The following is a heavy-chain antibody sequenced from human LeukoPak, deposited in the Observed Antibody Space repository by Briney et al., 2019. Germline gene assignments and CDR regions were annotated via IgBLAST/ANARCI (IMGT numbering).Heavy chain of an antibody. CDR2: IRYDGSNK. Sequence: PGGSLRLSCAASGFTFSSYGMHWVRQAPGKGLEWVAFIRYDGSNKYYADSVKGRFTISRDNSKNTLYLQMNSLRAEDTAVYYCANKGRSGSYFLSYWGQGTLVTVSS. V-gene: IGHV3-30*02. D-gene: IGHD1-26*01. J-gene: IGHJ4*02. CDR1: GFTFSSYG. CDR3: ANKGRSGSYFLSY.